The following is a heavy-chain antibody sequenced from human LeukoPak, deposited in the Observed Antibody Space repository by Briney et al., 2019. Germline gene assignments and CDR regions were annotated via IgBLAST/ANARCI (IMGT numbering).Heavy chain of an antibody. CDR1: GGSISSYY. J-gene: IGHJ4*02. Sequence: SETLFLTCTVSGGSISSYYWSWIRQPPGKGLEWIGYIYYSGSTNYNPSLKSRVTISVDTSKNQFSLKLSSVTAADTAVYYCARGSYSYGNAFDYWGQGTLVTVSS. V-gene: IGHV4-59*01. D-gene: IGHD5-18*01. CDR2: IYYSGST. CDR3: ARGSYSYGNAFDY.